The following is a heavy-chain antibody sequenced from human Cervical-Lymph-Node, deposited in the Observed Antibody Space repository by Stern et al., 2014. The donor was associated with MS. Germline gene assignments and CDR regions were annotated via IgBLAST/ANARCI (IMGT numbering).Heavy chain of an antibody. Sequence: VQLVQSGAEVKKPGASVKVSCKAFGYTFTSNKIHWVRQAPGQGLEWMGIINPGGGSTRYAQKLQGRVTMTRDTSTSTVYMELTSLRSEDTAVYSCARDNGGWSVDSWGQGTLVIVSS. CDR1: GYTFTSNK. CDR3: ARDNGGWSVDS. CDR2: INPGGGST. D-gene: IGHD6-19*01. J-gene: IGHJ4*02. V-gene: IGHV1-46*01.